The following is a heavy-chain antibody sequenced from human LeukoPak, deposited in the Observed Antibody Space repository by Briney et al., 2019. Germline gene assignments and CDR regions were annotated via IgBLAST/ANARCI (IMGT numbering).Heavy chain of an antibody. D-gene: IGHD2-8*02. CDR1: GGSISTSSYY. Sequence: PSETLSLTCTVSGGSISTSSYYWGWIRQPPGKGLEWIGEVHRDGYANYNPSLESRVTMSVDKSKNQLSLQLTSVTAADTTVYCARVISTGWRQNDRWGQGILVTVSS. CDR3: ARVISTGWRQNDR. J-gene: IGHJ5*02. CDR2: VHRDGYA. V-gene: IGHV4-39*07.